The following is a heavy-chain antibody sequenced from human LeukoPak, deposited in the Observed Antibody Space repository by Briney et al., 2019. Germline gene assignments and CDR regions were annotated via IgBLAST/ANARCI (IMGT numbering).Heavy chain of an antibody. V-gene: IGHV3-21*01. CDR2: ISSSSSYI. D-gene: IGHD4-17*01. Sequence: PGRSLRLSCAASGFTFSSYSMNWVRQAPGKGLEWVSSISSSSSYIYYADSVKGRFTISRDNAKNSLYLQMNSLRAEDTAVYYCARDRFGDYLFDYWGQGTLVTVSS. CDR1: GFTFSSYS. J-gene: IGHJ4*02. CDR3: ARDRFGDYLFDY.